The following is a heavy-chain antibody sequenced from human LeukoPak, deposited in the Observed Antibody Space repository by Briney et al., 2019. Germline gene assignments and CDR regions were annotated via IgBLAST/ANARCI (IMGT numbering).Heavy chain of an antibody. Sequence: GGSLRLSCAASGFTFSSYAMSWVRQAPGKGLEWVSAISCSGGSTYYADSVKGRFTISRDNSKNSLYLQMNSLRAEDTPVYYCAKDGGSSYSNYHYYRMDVWHQGTTVPVSS. CDR2: ISCSGGST. D-gene: IGHD1-26*01. J-gene: IGHJ6*02. V-gene: IGHV3-23*01. CDR3: AKDGGSSYSNYHYYRMDV. CDR1: GFTFSSYA.